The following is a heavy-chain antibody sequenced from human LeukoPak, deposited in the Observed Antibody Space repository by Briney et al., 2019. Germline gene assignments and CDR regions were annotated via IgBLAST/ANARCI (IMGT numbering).Heavy chain of an antibody. D-gene: IGHD1-26*01. CDR3: ARDGGEWEQDY. CDR1: GFTFSSYA. V-gene: IGHV3-21*01. Sequence: GGSLRLSCAASGFTFSSYAMNWVRQAPGKGLEWVSFISSSGSYIYYADSMKGRFTISRDNAKNSLFLQMHSLRAEDTAVYYCARDGGEWEQDYWGQGTLVSVSP. CDR2: ISSSGSYI. J-gene: IGHJ4*02.